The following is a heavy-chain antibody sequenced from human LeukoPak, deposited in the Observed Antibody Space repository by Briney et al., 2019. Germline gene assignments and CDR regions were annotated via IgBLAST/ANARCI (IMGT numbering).Heavy chain of an antibody. J-gene: IGHJ4*02. Sequence: SETLSLTCTVSGDSISSADYYWSWIRQPPGKGLEWIGYIYYSGSTYYNPSLKSRVIISADTSKNQFSLKLSSVTAADTAVYYRARVKYSGSYYGVDYWGQGTLVTVSS. V-gene: IGHV4-30-4*08. CDR3: ARVKYSGSYYGVDY. CDR2: IYYSGST. CDR1: GDSISSADYY. D-gene: IGHD1-26*01.